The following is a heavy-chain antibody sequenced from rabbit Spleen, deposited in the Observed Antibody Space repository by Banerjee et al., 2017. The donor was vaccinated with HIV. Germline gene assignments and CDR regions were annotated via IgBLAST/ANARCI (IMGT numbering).Heavy chain of an antibody. V-gene: IGHV1S7*01. J-gene: IGHJ3*01. CDR2: IDPVFGIT. Sequence: QLKETGGGLVQPGGSLTLSCKASGFTLSRYYMNWVRQAPGKGLEWIGYIDPVFGITYYANWVNGRFSISRENAQSTVDLKMTSLTAADTATYFCARDGTGGSYFALWGQGTLVTVS. CDR1: GFTLSRYY. D-gene: IGHD8-1*01. CDR3: ARDGTGGSYFAL.